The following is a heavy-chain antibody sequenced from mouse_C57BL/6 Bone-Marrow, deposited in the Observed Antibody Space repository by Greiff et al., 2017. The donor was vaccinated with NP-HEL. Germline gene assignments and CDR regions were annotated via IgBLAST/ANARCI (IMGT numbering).Heavy chain of an antibody. D-gene: IGHD2-4*01. J-gene: IGHJ2*01. CDR1: GYTFTDYY. V-gene: IGHV1-26*01. CDR3: ARGEYDYDGGYYFDY. CDR2: INPNNGGT. Sequence: EVQLQQSGPELVKPGASVKISCKASGYTFTDYYMNWVKQSHGKSLEWIGDINPNNGGTSYNQKFKGKATLTVDKSSSTAYMELRSLTSEDSAVYYCARGEYDYDGGYYFDYWGQGTTLTVSS.